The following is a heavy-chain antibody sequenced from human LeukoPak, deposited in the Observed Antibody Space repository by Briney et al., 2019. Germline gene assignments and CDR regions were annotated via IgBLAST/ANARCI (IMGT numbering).Heavy chain of an antibody. Sequence: GGSLRLSCAASGFTFSSYAMSWVRQAPGKGLEWVSAISGSGGSTYYADSVKGRFTISRDNSKNTLYLQMNSLRAEDTAVYYCAEDGPKITMIIVVINTSHNYFDYWGQGTLVTVSS. CDR3: AEDGPKITMIIVVINTSHNYFDY. CDR1: GFTFSSYA. J-gene: IGHJ4*02. V-gene: IGHV3-23*01. D-gene: IGHD3-22*01. CDR2: ISGSGGST.